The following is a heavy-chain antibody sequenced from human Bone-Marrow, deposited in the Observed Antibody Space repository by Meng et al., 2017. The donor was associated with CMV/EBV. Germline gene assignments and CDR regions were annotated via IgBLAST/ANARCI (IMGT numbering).Heavy chain of an antibody. D-gene: IGHD1-26*01. CDR1: GYNFTDYW. V-gene: IGHV5-10-1*01. J-gene: IGHJ5*02. Sequence: WKGSGYNFTDYWISWVRQMPGKGLEWMGRIDPSDSYTNYSPSYQGHVTISADKSISTAYLQWSSLKASDTAMYYCRIAAGVWENWFDPWGQGTLVTVSS. CDR2: IDPSDSYT. CDR3: RIAAGVWENWFDP.